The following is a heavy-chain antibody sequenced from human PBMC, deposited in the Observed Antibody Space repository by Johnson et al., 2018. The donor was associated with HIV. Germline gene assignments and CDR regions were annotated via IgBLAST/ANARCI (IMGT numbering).Heavy chain of an antibody. Sequence: EVQLVESGGGLVQPGGSLRLSCAASGFTFSSYWMSWVRQAPGKGLEWVANIKQDGSEKYYVDSVKGRFTISRDNAKNSLYLQMNSLRAEDTAVYYCARDCRYGSNDAFDIWGQGTMVTVSS. D-gene: IGHD5-18*01. CDR1: GFTFSSYW. CDR3: ARDCRYGSNDAFDI. J-gene: IGHJ3*02. V-gene: IGHV3-7*01. CDR2: IKQDGSEK.